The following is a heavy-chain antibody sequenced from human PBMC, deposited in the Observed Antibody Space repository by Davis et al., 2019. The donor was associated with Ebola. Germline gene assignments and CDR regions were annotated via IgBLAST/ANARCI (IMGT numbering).Heavy chain of an antibody. CDR2: IYYSGST. CDR3: ASHTAMAKKYYYYYYGMDV. D-gene: IGHD5-18*01. CDR1: GGSISSYY. Sequence: SETLSLTCTVSGGSISSYYWSWIRQPPGKGLEWIGYIYYSGSTNYNPSLKSRVTISVDTSKNQFSLKLSSVTAADTAVYYCASHTAMAKKYYYYYYGMDVWGQGTTVTVSS. V-gene: IGHV4-59*08. J-gene: IGHJ6*02.